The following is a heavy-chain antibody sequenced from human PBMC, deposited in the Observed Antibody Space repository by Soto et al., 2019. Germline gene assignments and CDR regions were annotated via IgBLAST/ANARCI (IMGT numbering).Heavy chain of an antibody. CDR1: GDTFDTFA. V-gene: IGHV1-69*12. CDR2: IIPIFRTP. CDR3: ARDKAREQLGGNYYYALDV. J-gene: IGHJ6*02. D-gene: IGHD1-1*01. Sequence: QVQLVQSGAEVLKPGSSVKVSCKASGDTFDTFAISWVRQAPGQGLEWMGGIIPIFRTPDYAQKIQGRVTITAHVSTSTAYMELTSLRSEDTGVYYCARDKAREQLGGNYYYALDVWGQGTTVTVSS.